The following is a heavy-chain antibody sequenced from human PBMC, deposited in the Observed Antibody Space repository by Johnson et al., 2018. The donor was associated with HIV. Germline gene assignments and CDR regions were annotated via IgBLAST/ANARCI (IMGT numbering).Heavy chain of an antibody. Sequence: VQLVESGGGLVKPGGSLRLSCAASGLSFSNFGIHWVRQAPGKGLEWVSGINWNGGSTGYADSVKGRFTISRDNAKNSLYLQMNSLRAEDTALYYCAREWELLIGAFDIWGQGTMVTVSS. CDR2: INWNGGST. CDR3: AREWELLIGAFDI. D-gene: IGHD1-26*01. J-gene: IGHJ3*02. CDR1: GLSFSNFG. V-gene: IGHV3-20*04.